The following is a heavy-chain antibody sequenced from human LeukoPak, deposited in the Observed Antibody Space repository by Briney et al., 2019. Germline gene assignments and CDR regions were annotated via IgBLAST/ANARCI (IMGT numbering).Heavy chain of an antibody. CDR3: ARANLDYYDSSGNGGDY. D-gene: IGHD3-22*01. Sequence: GGSLRLSCAVSGFTVSTNYMSWVRQAPGKGLEWVSSISSSSSYIYYADSVKGRFTISRDNAKNSLYLQMNSLRAEDTAVYYCARANLDYYDSSGNGGDYWGQGTLVTVSS. CDR2: ISSSSSYI. CDR1: GFTVSTNY. J-gene: IGHJ4*02. V-gene: IGHV3-21*01.